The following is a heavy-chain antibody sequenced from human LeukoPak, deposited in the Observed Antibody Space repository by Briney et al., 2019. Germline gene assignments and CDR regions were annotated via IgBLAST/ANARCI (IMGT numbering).Heavy chain of an antibody. CDR2: IRYDGSNK. D-gene: IGHD2-2*01. CDR3: AKDGGSRIYYYYYGMDV. J-gene: IGHJ6*02. V-gene: IGHV3-30*02. CDR1: GFTFSSYG. Sequence: GGSLRLSCAASGFTFSSYGMHWLRQAPGKGLGWVAFIRYDGSNKYYADSVKGRFTISRDNSKNTLYLQMNSLRAEDTAVYYCAKDGGSRIYYYYYGMDVWGQGTTVTVSS.